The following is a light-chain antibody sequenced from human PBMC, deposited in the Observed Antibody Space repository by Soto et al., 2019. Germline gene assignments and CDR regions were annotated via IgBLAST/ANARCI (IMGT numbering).Light chain of an antibody. CDR3: AAWDDSLSGPV. CDR2: YDD. J-gene: IGLJ2*01. V-gene: IGLV1-36*01. Sequence: QSVLTQPPSVSEAPRQRVTISCSGSSSNIGNNGVNWYQQLPGKAPKLLIYYDDLLPSGVSDRFSGSKSGTSASLAISGLQSEDEADYYCAAWDDSLSGPVFGGGTQLTVL. CDR1: SSNIGNNG.